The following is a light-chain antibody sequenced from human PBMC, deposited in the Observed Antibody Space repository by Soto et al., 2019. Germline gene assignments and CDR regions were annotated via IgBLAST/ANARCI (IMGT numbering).Light chain of an antibody. CDR2: GND. CDR1: NSNIGINT. CDR3: ATWDDSLKGFV. V-gene: IGLV1-44*01. J-gene: IGLJ1*01. Sequence: QSVLAQPPSASGTPGQRVTISCSGTNSNIGINTVNWYQQLPGKAPRLLIYGNDQRPSGVPDRFSGSQSGTSASLAISGLQSDDEADYHCATWDDSLKGFVFGTGTKLTVL.